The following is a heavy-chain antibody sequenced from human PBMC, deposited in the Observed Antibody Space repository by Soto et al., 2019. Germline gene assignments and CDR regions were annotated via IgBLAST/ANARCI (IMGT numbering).Heavy chain of an antibody. CDR2: IDWDDDK. Sequence: SGPTLVNPTQTLTLTCTFSGFSLSTSGMCVSWIRQPPGKALEWLALIDWDDDKYYSTSLKTRLTISKDTSKNQVVLTMTNMDPVDTATYYCARDSIIPGYSSSGSFYYYYGMDVWGQGTTVTVSS. CDR3: ARDSIIPGYSSSGSFYYYYGMDV. CDR1: GFSLSTSGMC. J-gene: IGHJ6*02. V-gene: IGHV2-70*01. D-gene: IGHD6-13*01.